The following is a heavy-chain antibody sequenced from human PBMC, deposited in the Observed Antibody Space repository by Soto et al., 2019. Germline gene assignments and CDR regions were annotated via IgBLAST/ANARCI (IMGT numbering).Heavy chain of an antibody. V-gene: IGHV3-30*18. J-gene: IGHJ6*02. D-gene: IGHD2-15*01. CDR2: ISYDGSNK. CDR3: AKVGGGGCSGGSCPYYYYGMDV. CDR1: GFTFSSYG. Sequence: QVQLVESGGGVVQPGRSLRLSCAASGFTFSSYGMHWVRQAPGKGLEWVAVISYDGSNKYYADSVKGRFTISRDNSKNTLYLQMNSRRAEDTAVYYCAKVGGGGCSGGSCPYYYYGMDVWGQGTTVTVSS.